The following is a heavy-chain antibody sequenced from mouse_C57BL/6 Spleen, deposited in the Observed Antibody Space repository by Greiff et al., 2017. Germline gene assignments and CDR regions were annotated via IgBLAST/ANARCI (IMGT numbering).Heavy chain of an antibody. J-gene: IGHJ3*01. CDR1: GYSFTSYY. D-gene: IGHD2-2*01. CDR3: ARVGYEGDWFAY. Sequence: VQLQQSGPELVKPGASVKISCKASGYSFTSYYIHWVKQRPGQGLEWIGWIYPGSGNTKYNEKFKGKATLTADTSSSTAYMQLSSLTSEDSAVYYCARVGYEGDWFAYWGQGTLVTVSA. V-gene: IGHV1-66*01. CDR2: IYPGSGNT.